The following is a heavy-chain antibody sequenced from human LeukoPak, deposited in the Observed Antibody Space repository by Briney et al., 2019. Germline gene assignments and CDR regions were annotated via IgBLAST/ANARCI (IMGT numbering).Heavy chain of an antibody. J-gene: IGHJ4*02. D-gene: IGHD3/OR15-3a*01. V-gene: IGHV4-59*01. CDR1: GGSINNYY. CDR2: IYYSGST. CDR3: ARGTGLDY. Sequence: SETLSLTCTVSGGSINNYYWNWIRQPPGKGLEWIGYIYYSGSTNFNPSLKSRVTLSIDTSKNHFSLKLSSVTAADTAVYYCARGTGLDYWGQGALVTVSS.